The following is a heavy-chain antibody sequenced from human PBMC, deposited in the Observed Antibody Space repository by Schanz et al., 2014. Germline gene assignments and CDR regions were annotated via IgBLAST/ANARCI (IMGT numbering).Heavy chain of an antibody. V-gene: IGHV1-2*06. J-gene: IGHJ6*02. D-gene: IGHD6-13*01. CDR1: GYSFSDYF. Sequence: QVQLVQSGAEVKKPGASVKVSCKTSGYSFSDYFIHWVRQAPGQGLEWMGRINPNSGGTNYAENFQGRVTMTRDTSTSTVYMELSRLTSDDTALYYCARDGHSSIWDSYYFYGLDVWGQGTTVTVSS. CDR2: INPNSGGT. CDR3: ARDGHSSIWDSYYFYGLDV.